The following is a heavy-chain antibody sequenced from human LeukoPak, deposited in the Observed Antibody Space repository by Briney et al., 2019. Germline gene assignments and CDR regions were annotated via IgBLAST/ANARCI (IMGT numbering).Heavy chain of an antibody. J-gene: IGHJ4*02. D-gene: IGHD7-27*01. CDR3: ARLTGDWFDY. CDR1: GGSISSYY. Sequence: SETLSLTCTVSGGSISSYYWSWIRQPPGKGLEWIGYIYTSGSTNYNPSLKSRVTISVDTSKNQFSLKLSPVTAADTAVYYCARLTGDWFDYWGQGTLVTVSS. CDR2: IYTSGST. V-gene: IGHV4-4*09.